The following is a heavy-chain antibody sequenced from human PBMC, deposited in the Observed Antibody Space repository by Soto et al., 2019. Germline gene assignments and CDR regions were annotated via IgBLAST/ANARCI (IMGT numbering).Heavy chain of an antibody. CDR3: ARDDCSGGSCYSGFDP. J-gene: IGHJ5*02. V-gene: IGHV1-3*01. D-gene: IGHD2-15*01. Sequence: QVQLVQSGAEVKKPGASVKVSCKASGYTFTSYAMHWVRQVPGQRLEWMGWINAGNGNTKYSQKFQGRVTITRDTSASTAYMELSSLRSEDTAVYYCARDDCSGGSCYSGFDPWGQGTLVTVSS. CDR1: GYTFTSYA. CDR2: INAGNGNT.